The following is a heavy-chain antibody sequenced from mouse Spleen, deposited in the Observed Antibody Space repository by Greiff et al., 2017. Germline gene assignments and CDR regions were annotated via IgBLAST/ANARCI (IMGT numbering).Heavy chain of an antibody. CDR3: ARYDGYYVEDYAMDY. J-gene: IGHJ4*01. CDR2: IYPRSGNT. Sequence: VKLQESGAELARPGASVKLSCKASGYTFTSYGISWVKQRTGQGLEWIGEIYPRSGNTYYNEKFKGKATLTADKSSSTAYMELRSLTSEDSAVYFCARYDGYYVEDYAMDYWGQGTSVTVSS. CDR1: GYTFTSYG. D-gene: IGHD2-3*01. V-gene: IGHV1-81*01.